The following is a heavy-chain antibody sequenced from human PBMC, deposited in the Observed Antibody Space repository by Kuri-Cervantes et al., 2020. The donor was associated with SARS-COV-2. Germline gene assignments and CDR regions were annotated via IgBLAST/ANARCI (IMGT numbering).Heavy chain of an antibody. D-gene: IGHD5-12*01. Sequence: SVKVSCKASGGTFSSYAISWVRQAPGQGLEWMGGIIPIFGTANYAQKFQGRVTITTDESTSTAYMGLSSLRSEDTAVYYCARDSGGYSGYETNYYMDVWGKGTTVTVSS. J-gene: IGHJ6*03. CDR3: ARDSGGYSGYETNYYMDV. CDR1: GGTFSSYA. CDR2: IIPIFGTA. V-gene: IGHV1-69*05.